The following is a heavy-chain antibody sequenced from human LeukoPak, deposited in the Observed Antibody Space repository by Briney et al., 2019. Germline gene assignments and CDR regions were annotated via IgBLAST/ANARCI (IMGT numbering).Heavy chain of an antibody. CDR1: GGSISSYY. V-gene: IGHV4-4*07. CDR2: IYTSGST. Sequence: SSETLSLTCTGSGGSISSYYWSWIRQPAGKGLEWIGRIYTSGSTNYNPSLKSRVTMSVDTSKNQFSLKLSSVTAADAAVYYCARDSPVYYDSSGYYLGYFDYWGQGTLVTVSS. J-gene: IGHJ4*02. D-gene: IGHD3-22*01. CDR3: ARDSPVYYDSSGYYLGYFDY.